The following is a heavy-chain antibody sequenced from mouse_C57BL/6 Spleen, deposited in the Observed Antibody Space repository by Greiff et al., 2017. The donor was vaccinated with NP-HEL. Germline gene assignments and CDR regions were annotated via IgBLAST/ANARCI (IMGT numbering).Heavy chain of an antibody. D-gene: IGHD2-14*01. Sequence: EVKLMESGGGLVKPGGSLKLSCAASGFTFSSYAMSWVRQTPEKRLEWVATISDGGSYTYYPANVKGRFTISRDNAKNNLYLQMSHLKSEDTAMYYCAREGTVYYFDYWGQGTTLTVSS. V-gene: IGHV5-4*03. CDR3: AREGTVYYFDY. J-gene: IGHJ2*01. CDR2: ISDGGSYT. CDR1: GFTFSSYA.